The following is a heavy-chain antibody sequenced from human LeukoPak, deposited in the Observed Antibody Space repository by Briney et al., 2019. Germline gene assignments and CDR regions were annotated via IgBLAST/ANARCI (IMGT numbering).Heavy chain of an antibody. Sequence: GGSLRLSCAASGFTFSSYWMSWIRQAPGKGLEWVANIKQDGSEKYYVDSVKGRFTISRDNAKNSLYLQMNSLRAEDTAVYYCARYYYGSGSYYFDYWGQGTLVTVSS. J-gene: IGHJ4*02. CDR1: GFTFSSYW. CDR2: IKQDGSEK. D-gene: IGHD3-10*01. CDR3: ARYYYGSGSYYFDY. V-gene: IGHV3-7*01.